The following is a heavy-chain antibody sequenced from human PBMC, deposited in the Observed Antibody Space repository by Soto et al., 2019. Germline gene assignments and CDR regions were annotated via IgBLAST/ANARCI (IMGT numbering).Heavy chain of an antibody. Sequence: GGSLRLSCAASGFIFSSYTMHWVRQAPGKGLEWVGVITYDGSNQYYADSVKGRFTISRANSRNMLFLQMNSLRPDDTAVYYCARAPSGSYPEFDYWGQGTLVTVSS. CDR2: ITYDGSNQ. CDR3: ARAPSGSYPEFDY. D-gene: IGHD1-26*01. CDR1: GFIFSSYT. J-gene: IGHJ4*02. V-gene: IGHV3-30-3*01.